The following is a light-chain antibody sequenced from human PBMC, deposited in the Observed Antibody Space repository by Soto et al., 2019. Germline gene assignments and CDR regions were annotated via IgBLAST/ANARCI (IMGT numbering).Light chain of an antibody. J-gene: IGKJ5*01. V-gene: IGKV1-9*01. CDR3: QPLKSSVT. CDR1: QGISNY. Sequence: IQLTQSPSSLSASVGDRVTITCRASQGISNYLAWYQQKPGKTPRLLIYGATTLQSGVPSRFSGSGSGTDFALTLSSLQTEDFATYYCQPLKSSVTFGQGTRLEI. CDR2: GAT.